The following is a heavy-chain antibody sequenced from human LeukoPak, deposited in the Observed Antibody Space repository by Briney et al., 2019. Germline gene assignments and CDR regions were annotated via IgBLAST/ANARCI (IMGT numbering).Heavy chain of an antibody. J-gene: IGHJ4*02. CDR2: IYSGGST. V-gene: IGHV3-53*01. Sequence: PGGSLRLSCAASGFTVSSNYMSWVRQAPGKGLEWVSVIYSGGSTYYADSVKGRFTISRDNSKNTLYLQMNSLRAEDTAIYYCAKEDDYRSSFDYWGQGTLVTVSS. CDR1: GFTVSSNY. D-gene: IGHD4/OR15-4a*01. CDR3: AKEDDYRSSFDY.